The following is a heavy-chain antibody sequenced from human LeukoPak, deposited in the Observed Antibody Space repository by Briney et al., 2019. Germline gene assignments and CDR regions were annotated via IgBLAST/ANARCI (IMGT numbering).Heavy chain of an antibody. D-gene: IGHD2-2*01. V-gene: IGHV4-59*01. J-gene: IGHJ6*03. CDR3: ARDLSYCSSTSCYGYIDV. CDR1: GGSISRFH. CDR2: IYYSGST. Sequence: PSETLSLTCTVSGGSISRFHWSWLRQPPGKGLEWIGYIYYSGSTDYNPSLNSRVTISLDTSKKQFSLKMSSVTAADTAVYYCARDLSYCSSTSCYGYIDVWGKGTTVTVSS.